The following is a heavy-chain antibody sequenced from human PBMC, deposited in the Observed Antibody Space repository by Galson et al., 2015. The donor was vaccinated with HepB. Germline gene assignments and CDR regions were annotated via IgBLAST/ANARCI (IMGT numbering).Heavy chain of an antibody. CDR3: AKVLGKVAGIYYYGMDV. CDR2: ITGSGDST. J-gene: IGHJ6*02. D-gene: IGHD1-14*01. V-gene: IGHV3-23*01. CDR1: GFTFSTYA. Sequence: SLRLSCAASGFTFSTYAMNWVRQAPGKGLEWVSAITGSGDSTSYADSVKGRFIISRDTSKNTLYVQMNSLRAEDTAVYYCAKVLGKVAGIYYYGMDVWGQGTTVTVSS.